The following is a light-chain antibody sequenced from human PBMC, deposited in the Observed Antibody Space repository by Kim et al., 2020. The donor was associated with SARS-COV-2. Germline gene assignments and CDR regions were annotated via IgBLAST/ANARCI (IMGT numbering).Light chain of an antibody. V-gene: IGKV1-33*01. CDR2: DAS. CDR3: MQYDDLPYT. Sequence: DIQMTQSPSSLSASAGDRITITCQASQDISNRLNWYQQKPGKAPKILVYDASNLQSGVPSRFSGSGSGTDFTFTISNPQSEDIATYFCMQYDDLPYTFGRGTKLEI. CDR1: QDISNR. J-gene: IGKJ2*01.